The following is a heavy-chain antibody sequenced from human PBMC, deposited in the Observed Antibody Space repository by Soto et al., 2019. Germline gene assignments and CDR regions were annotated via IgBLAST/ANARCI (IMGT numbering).Heavy chain of an antibody. V-gene: IGHV4-30-2*01. CDR1: GGSISSGGYS. CDR3: ARAYYYGSGSQNYFDY. CDR2: IYHSGST. Sequence: QLQLQESGSGLVKPSQTLSLTCAVSGGSISSGGYSWSWIRQPPGKGLEWIGYIYHSGSTYYNPSLKSRVTLSVDRSKNQFSLKLSSVTAADTAVYYCARAYYYGSGSQNYFDYWGQGTLVTVSS. J-gene: IGHJ4*02. D-gene: IGHD3-10*01.